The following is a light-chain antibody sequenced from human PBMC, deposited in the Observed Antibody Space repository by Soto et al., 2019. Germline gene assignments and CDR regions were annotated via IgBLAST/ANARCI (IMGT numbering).Light chain of an antibody. V-gene: IGKV1-39*01. CDR2: AAT. CDR3: QESYSTPRYT. Sequence: DIQMTQSPSSLSASVGDRVAITCRASQRISSYLNWYQQKPGKAPKLLIYAATSLQSGVPSMFSGSGSGTDFTLTISTLQPEDFATYYCQESYSTPRYTFGQGTKLEIK. CDR1: QRISSY. J-gene: IGKJ2*01.